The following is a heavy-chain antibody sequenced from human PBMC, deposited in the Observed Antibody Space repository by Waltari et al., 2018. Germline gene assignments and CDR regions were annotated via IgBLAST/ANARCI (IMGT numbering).Heavy chain of an antibody. Sequence: QVQLQPWGAGLLKPSETLSLTCAVYGGSFSGYSWSWIRQPPGKGLEWIGEINHSGSTNYNSSLKSRVTISVDTSKNQFSLKLSSVTAADTAVYYCASVSSGGSCFDYWGQGTLVTVSS. CDR3: ASVSSGGSCFDY. CDR1: GGSFSGYS. J-gene: IGHJ4*02. CDR2: INHSGST. D-gene: IGHD2-15*01. V-gene: IGHV4-34*01.